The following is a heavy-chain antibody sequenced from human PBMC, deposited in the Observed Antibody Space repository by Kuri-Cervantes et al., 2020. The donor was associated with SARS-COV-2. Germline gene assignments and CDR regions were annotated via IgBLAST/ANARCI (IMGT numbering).Heavy chain of an antibody. Sequence: LSLTCAASGFTFSSYAMHWVRQAPGKGLEWVSNIGPSGTTKYYADSVKGRFTISRDNAKNSLYLQMNSLRVEDTALYYCARAYGDYVFREGLDSWGQGTLVTVSS. CDR3: ARAYGDYVFREGLDS. V-gene: IGHV3-48*03. D-gene: IGHD4-17*01. CDR1: GFTFSSYA. J-gene: IGHJ4*02. CDR2: IGPSGTTK.